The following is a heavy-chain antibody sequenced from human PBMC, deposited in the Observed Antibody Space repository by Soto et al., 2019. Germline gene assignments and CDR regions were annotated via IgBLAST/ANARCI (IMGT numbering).Heavy chain of an antibody. D-gene: IGHD3-3*01. CDR3: ARGGGVVIRGVDP. CDR2: INHSGST. V-gene: IGHV4-34*01. CDR1: GGSFSGYY. Sequence: SETLSLTCAVYGGSFSGYYWSWIRQPPGKGLEWIGEINHSGSTNYNPSLKSRVTISVDTSKNQSSLKLSLVTAADTAVYYCARGGGVVIRGVDPWGQGTLVTVSS. J-gene: IGHJ5*02.